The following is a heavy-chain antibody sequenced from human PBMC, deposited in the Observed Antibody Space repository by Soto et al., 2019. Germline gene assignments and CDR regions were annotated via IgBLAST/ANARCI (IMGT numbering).Heavy chain of an antibody. Sequence: SVKVSCKASGGTFSSYAISWVRQAPGQGLEWMGGIIPIFGTANYAQKFQGRVTITADESTSTAYMELSSLRSEDTAVHYCARDPRALYDSSGENWFDPWGQGTLVTVSS. CDR1: GGTFSSYA. V-gene: IGHV1-69*13. D-gene: IGHD3-22*01. CDR3: ARDPRALYDSSGENWFDP. J-gene: IGHJ5*02. CDR2: IIPIFGTA.